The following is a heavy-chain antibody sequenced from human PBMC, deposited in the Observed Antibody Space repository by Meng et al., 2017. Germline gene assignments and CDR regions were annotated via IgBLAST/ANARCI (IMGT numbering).Heavy chain of an antibody. CDR3: ARDVAEYQLPDLRGNWFDP. V-gene: IGHV1-18*01. CDR1: GYTFTSYG. D-gene: IGHD2-2*01. J-gene: IGHJ5*02. CDR2: ISAYNGNT. Sequence: ASVKVSCKASGYTFTSYGISWVRQAPGQGLEWMGWISAYNGNTNYAQKLQGRVTMTTDTSTSTAYMELRSLRSDDTAVYYCARDVAEYQLPDLRGNWFDPWGQGTLVTVSS.